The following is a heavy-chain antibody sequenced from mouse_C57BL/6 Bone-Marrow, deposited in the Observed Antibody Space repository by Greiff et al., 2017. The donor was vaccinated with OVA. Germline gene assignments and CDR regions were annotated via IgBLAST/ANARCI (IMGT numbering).Heavy chain of an antibody. CDR1: GSTFSDYG. D-gene: IGHD1-1*01. J-gene: IGHJ2*01. V-gene: IGHV5-17*01. CDR3: ARPDYYGSSAFDY. CDR2: ISSGSSTI. Sequence: EVKLMESGGGLVKPGGSLKLSCAASGSTFSDYGMHWVRQAPEKGLEWVAYISSGSSTIYYADTVKGRFTISRDNAKNTLFLQMTSLRSEDTAMYYCARPDYYGSSAFDYWGQGTTLTVSS.